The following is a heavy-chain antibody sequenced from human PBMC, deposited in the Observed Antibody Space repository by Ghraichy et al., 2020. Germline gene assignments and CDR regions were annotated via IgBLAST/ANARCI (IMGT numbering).Heavy chain of an antibody. Sequence: SEILSLTCTVSGGSISSAGSYWSWIRQHPGKGLEWIGYIYYSGSTDYNPSLRSRVTISVDVSKNQFSLRLNSVTAADTAVYYCARLIKTYAYYFDFWGQGTLVTVSS. D-gene: IGHD3-16*01. V-gene: IGHV4-31*03. J-gene: IGHJ4*02. CDR1: GGSISSAGSY. CDR2: IYYSGST. CDR3: ARLIKTYAYYFDF.